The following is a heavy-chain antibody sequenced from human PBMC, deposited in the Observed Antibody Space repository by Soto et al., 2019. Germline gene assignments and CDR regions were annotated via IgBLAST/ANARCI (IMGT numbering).Heavy chain of an antibody. CDR1: GYTFTSYD. CDR2: MNPNSGNT. V-gene: IGHV1-8*01. J-gene: IGHJ6*02. CDR3: ARGRSGTTVFYYYYHGMDV. Sequence: ASVKVSCKASGYTFTSYDINWVRQATGQGLEWMGWMNPNSGNTGYAQKFQGRVTMTRNTSISTAYMELSGLRSEDTAVYYCARGRSGTTVFYYYYHGMDVWGQGTTVTVSS. D-gene: IGHD4-17*01.